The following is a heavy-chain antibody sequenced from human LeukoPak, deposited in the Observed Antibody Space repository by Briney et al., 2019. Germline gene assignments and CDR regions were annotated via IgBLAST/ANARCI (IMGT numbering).Heavy chain of an antibody. Sequence: PSETLSLTCTVSGGSISSGGYYWSWIRQHPGKGLEWIGHIYYSGSTYYNPSLKSRVTISVDTSKNQFSLKLSSVTAADTAVYYCARAGPGYCSGGSCCWFDPWGQGTLVTVSS. V-gene: IGHV4-31*03. J-gene: IGHJ5*02. CDR2: IYYSGST. CDR1: GGSISSGGYY. CDR3: ARAGPGYCSGGSCCWFDP. D-gene: IGHD2-15*01.